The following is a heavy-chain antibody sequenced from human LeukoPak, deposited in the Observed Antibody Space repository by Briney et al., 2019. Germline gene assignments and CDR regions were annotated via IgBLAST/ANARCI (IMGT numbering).Heavy chain of an antibody. CDR1: GFTFSSYE. Sequence: GGSLRLSCAASGFTFSSYEMNWVRQAPGKGLEWVSVIYRGGSTDYADSVKGRFTISRDNSKNTVYLQMNSLRAEDTAVYYCARDWIAVAGTIEYWGQGTLVTVSS. CDR2: IYRGGST. D-gene: IGHD6-19*01. V-gene: IGHV3-53*01. J-gene: IGHJ4*02. CDR3: ARDWIAVAGTIEY.